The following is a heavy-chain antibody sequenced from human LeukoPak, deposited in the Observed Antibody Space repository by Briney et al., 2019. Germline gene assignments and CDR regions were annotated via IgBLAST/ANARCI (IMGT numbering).Heavy chain of an antibody. V-gene: IGHV3-30*18. J-gene: IGHJ4*02. CDR1: GFTFSSYA. CDR2: ISYDGSNK. Sequence: GGSLRLSCAASGFTFSSYAMSWVRQAPGKGLEWVAVISYDGSNKYYADSVKGRFTISRDNSKNTLYLQMNSLRAEDTAVYYCAKDEPGAPLAGPDYWGQGTLVTVSS. D-gene: IGHD6-19*01. CDR3: AKDEPGAPLAGPDY.